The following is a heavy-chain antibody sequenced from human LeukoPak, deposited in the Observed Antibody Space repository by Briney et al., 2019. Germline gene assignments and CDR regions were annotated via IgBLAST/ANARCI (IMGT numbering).Heavy chain of an antibody. CDR3: ARKIGGGEMNSGYDQAEYYFDY. CDR2: VTHSGST. Sequence: SETLSLTCAVYGGSFSGYYWSWIRQPPGKGLEWIGEVTHSGSTNCNPSLKSRVTISVDTSKNQFSLKLSSVTAADTAVYYCARKIGGGEMNSGYDQAEYYFDYWGQGTLVTVSS. CDR1: GGSFSGYY. V-gene: IGHV4-34*01. D-gene: IGHD5-12*01. J-gene: IGHJ4*02.